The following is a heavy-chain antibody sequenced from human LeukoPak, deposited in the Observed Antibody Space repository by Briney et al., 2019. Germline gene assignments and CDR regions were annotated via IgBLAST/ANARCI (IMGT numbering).Heavy chain of an antibody. CDR1: GFTFSSYS. D-gene: IGHD2-2*02. CDR3: AREIKGYCSSTSCYTLYYYYGVDA. V-gene: IGHV3-48*02. Sequence: GGSLRLSCAASGFTFSSYSMNWVRQAPGKGLEWVSYISSSSSTIYYADSVKGRFTISRDNAKNSLYLQMNSLRDEDTAVYYCAREIKGYCSSTSCYTLYYYYGVDAWGQGTTVTVSS. J-gene: IGHJ6*02. CDR2: ISSSSSTI.